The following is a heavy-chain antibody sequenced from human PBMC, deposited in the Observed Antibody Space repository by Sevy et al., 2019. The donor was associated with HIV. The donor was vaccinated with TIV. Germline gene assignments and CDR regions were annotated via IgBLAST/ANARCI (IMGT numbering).Heavy chain of an antibody. J-gene: IGHJ3*02. CDR1: GYTLTELS. CDR3: ATKDMITFGGVIVTDAFDI. Sequence: ASVKVSCKVSGYTLTELSMHWVRQAPGKGLEWMGGFDPEDGETIYAQKFQGRVTMTEDTSTDTAYMELSSLRSEDTAVYYSATKDMITFGGVIVTDAFDIWGQGTMVTVSS. V-gene: IGHV1-24*01. CDR2: FDPEDGET. D-gene: IGHD3-16*02.